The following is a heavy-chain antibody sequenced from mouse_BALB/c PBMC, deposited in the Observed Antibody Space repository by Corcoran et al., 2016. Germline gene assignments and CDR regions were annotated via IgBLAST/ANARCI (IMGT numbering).Heavy chain of an antibody. D-gene: IGHD1-3*01. CDR2: INPYTDGT. CDR3: ARREWAMDY. J-gene: IGHJ4*01. Sequence: EVQLQQSGPELVKPGASVKMSCKASGYTFTSYVMHWVKQKPGQGLEWIGYINPYTDGTKYNEKFKGKATLTSDKSSSTAYMELSSRTSEDSAVYYWARREWAMDYGGQGTSVTGSA. V-gene: IGHV1S136*01. CDR1: GYTFTSYV.